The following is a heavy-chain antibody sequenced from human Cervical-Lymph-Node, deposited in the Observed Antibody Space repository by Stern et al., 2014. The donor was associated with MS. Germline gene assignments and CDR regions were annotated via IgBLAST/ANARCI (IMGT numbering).Heavy chain of an antibody. J-gene: IGHJ4*02. CDR1: GFTFTNHG. CDR3: ARDRGLVGNTTDDY. Sequence: MQLVESGAEVKKPGASVKVSCKASGFTFTNHGISWVRQAPGQGLEWMGGINGYNGNIDFAQKFQGRLLMTTDTSTRTAYMELRSLVFDDTAVYYWARDRGLVGNTTDDYWGQGTLVTVSS. D-gene: IGHD1-26*01. V-gene: IGHV1-18*01. CDR2: INGYNGNI.